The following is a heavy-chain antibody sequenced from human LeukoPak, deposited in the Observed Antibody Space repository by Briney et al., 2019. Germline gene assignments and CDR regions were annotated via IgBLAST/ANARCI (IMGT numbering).Heavy chain of an antibody. CDR1: GYTFTGYY. Sequence: ASVKVSCKXSGYTFTGYYMHWVRQAPGQGLERMGWISPNSGGTNYAQKFQGRVTMTRDTSISTAYMELSRLRSDDTAVYYCARDHDDILTGYYMADYWGQGTLVTVSS. J-gene: IGHJ4*02. CDR3: ARDHDDILTGYYMADY. D-gene: IGHD3-9*01. V-gene: IGHV1-2*02. CDR2: ISPNSGGT.